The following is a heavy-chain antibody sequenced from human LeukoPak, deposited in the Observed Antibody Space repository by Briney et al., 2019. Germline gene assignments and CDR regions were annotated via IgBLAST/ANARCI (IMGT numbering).Heavy chain of an antibody. CDR2: VSAYNGNT. V-gene: IGHV1-18*01. Sequence: ASVKVSCKASGYTFTSCGISWVRQAPGQGLEWMGWVSAYNGNTNYAQKLQGRVTMTTDTSTSTAYMELRSLRSDDTAVYYCARGAATGYYYYGMDVWGQATTVTVSS. CDR3: ARGAATGYYYYGMDV. D-gene: IGHD3-10*01. J-gene: IGHJ6*02. CDR1: GYTFTSCG.